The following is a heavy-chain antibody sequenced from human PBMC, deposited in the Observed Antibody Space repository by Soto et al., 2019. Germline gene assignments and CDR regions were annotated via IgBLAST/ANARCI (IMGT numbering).Heavy chain of an antibody. Sequence: SETLSLTCTVSGGSITSGGYYWSWIRQPPGKGLEWIGYIYYTGSTYYNPSLKSRVTISPDTSKNQFSLKLSSVTAADTAVYYCARGRDGYNLNWFDPWGQGTLVTVSS. CDR1: GGSITSGGYY. CDR2: IYYTGST. J-gene: IGHJ5*02. CDR3: ARGRDGYNLNWFDP. D-gene: IGHD5-12*01. V-gene: IGHV4-31*03.